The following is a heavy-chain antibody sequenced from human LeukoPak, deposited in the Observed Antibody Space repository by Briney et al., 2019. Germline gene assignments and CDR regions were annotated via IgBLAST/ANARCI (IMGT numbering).Heavy chain of an antibody. J-gene: IGHJ1*01. V-gene: IGHV4-61*01. CDR1: GGSISSSSYY. Sequence: SETLSLTCTVSGGSISSSSYYWGWIRQPPGKGLEWIGYISYSGSTNYYPSLKSRVTISVDTSKNQFSLKLSSVTAADTAVYYCAREGHYDSSGYYIGHWGQGTLVTVS. CDR2: ISYSGST. D-gene: IGHD3-22*01. CDR3: AREGHYDSSGYYIGH.